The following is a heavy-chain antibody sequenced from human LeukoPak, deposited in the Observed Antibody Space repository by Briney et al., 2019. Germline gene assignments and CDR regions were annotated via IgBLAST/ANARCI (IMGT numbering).Heavy chain of an antibody. Sequence: ASVKVSCKXSGNTFTGYYMHWVRQAPGQGLEWMGWINPNSGGTNYAQKFQGRVTMTRDTSISTAYMELSRLRSDDTAVYYCARVPKYYDFWSGYLDYWGQGTLVTVSS. CDR3: ARVPKYYDFWSGYLDY. D-gene: IGHD3-3*01. J-gene: IGHJ4*02. V-gene: IGHV1-2*02. CDR2: INPNSGGT. CDR1: GNTFTGYY.